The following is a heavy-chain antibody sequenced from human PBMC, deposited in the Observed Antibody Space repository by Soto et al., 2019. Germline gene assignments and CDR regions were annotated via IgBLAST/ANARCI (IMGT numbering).Heavy chain of an antibody. CDR3: ARDQQLVPLPYYYGMDV. Sequence: ASETLSLTCTVSCGSISSGDYYWSWIRQPPGKGLEWIGYIYYSGSTYYNPSLKSRVTISVDTSKNQFSLKLSSVTAADTAVYYCARDQQLVPLPYYYGMDVWGQGTTVTVSS. CDR2: IYYSGST. J-gene: IGHJ6*02. V-gene: IGHV4-30-4*01. D-gene: IGHD6-13*01. CDR1: CGSISSGDYY.